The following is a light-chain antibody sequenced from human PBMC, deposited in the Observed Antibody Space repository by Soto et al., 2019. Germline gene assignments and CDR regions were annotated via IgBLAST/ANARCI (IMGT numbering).Light chain of an antibody. CDR3: SAYSTGSTPVL. Sequence: QSALTQPASVSGSPGQSITISCTGTSSDVGSTFNYVSWYQHHPGKALRLIMSDVNHRPSGVSDRFSGSKSGNTASLTISGLQAEDEAHYFCSAYSTGSTPVLFGGGTQLTVL. CDR1: SSDVGSTFNY. J-gene: IGLJ3*02. CDR2: DVN. V-gene: IGLV2-14*03.